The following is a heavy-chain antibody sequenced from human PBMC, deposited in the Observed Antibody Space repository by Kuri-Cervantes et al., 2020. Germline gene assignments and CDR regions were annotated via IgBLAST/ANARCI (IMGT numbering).Heavy chain of an antibody. J-gene: IGHJ6*03. CDR1: GYTFTGYY. CDR3: TKGTIYGVATDFYRYYYMDV. D-gene: IGHD3-3*01. V-gene: IGHV1-2*04. CDR2: INPNSGGT. Sequence: ASVKVSCKASGYTFTGYYMHWVRQAPGQGLEWMGWINPNSGGTNYAQKFQGWVTMTRDTSISTAYMELSRLRSDDTAVYYCTKGTIYGVATDFYRYYYMDVWGKGTTVTVSS.